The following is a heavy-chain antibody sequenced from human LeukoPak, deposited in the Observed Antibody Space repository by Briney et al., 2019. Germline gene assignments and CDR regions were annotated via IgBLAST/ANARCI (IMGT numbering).Heavy chain of an antibody. CDR1: GFTFSSYS. D-gene: IGHD3-3*01. CDR3: ARDHGIGGPFDY. V-gene: IGHV3-48*01. CDR2: ISSSSTI. Sequence: GGSLRLPCAASGFTFSSYSMNWVRQAPGKGLEWVSYISSSSTIYYADSVKGRFTISRDNAKNSLYLQMNSLRAEDTAVYYCARDHGIGGPFDYWGQGTLVTVSS. J-gene: IGHJ4*02.